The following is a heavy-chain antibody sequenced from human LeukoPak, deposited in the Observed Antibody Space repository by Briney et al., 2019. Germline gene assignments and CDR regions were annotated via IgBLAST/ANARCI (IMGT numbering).Heavy chain of an antibody. CDR3: ARRYPSRYYFDY. D-gene: IGHD1-1*01. CDR2: IYYSGST. V-gene: IGHV4-39*01. CDR1: GGSIRSGSYY. J-gene: IGHJ4*02. Sequence: SETLSLTCTVSGGSIRSGSYYWGWIRQPPGKGLEWIGDIYYSGSTYYDPSLKSRVTISADTSKNQFSLKLNSVTAADTAVYSCARRYPSRYYFDYWGQGTLVTVSS.